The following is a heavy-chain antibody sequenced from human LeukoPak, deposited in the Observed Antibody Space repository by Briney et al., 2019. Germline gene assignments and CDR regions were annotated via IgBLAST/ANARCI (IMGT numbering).Heavy chain of an antibody. D-gene: IGHD3-22*01. CDR1: GGSISSSSYY. Sequence: PSETLSLTCTVSGGSISSSSYYWGWIRQPPGKGLEWIGSIYYSGSTYYNPSLKSRVTISVDTSKNQFSLKLSSVTAADTAVYYCAGENYYDSSGYYYWGQGTLVTVSS. CDR2: IYYSGST. CDR3: AGENYYDSSGYYY. V-gene: IGHV4-39*07. J-gene: IGHJ4*02.